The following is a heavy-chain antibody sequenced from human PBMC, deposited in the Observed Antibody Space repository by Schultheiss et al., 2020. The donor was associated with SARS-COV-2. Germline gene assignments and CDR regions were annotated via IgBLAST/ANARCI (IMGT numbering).Heavy chain of an antibody. CDR2: INHSGST. CDR1: GGSFSGYY. Sequence: SETLSLTCAVYGGSFSGYYWSWIRQPQGKGLEWIGEINHSGSTNYNPSLKSRVTISVDTSKNQFSLKLSSVTAEDTAVYYCARVALELPNDAFDIWGQGTMVTVSS. V-gene: IGHV4-34*01. J-gene: IGHJ3*02. D-gene: IGHD1-7*01. CDR3: ARVALELPNDAFDI.